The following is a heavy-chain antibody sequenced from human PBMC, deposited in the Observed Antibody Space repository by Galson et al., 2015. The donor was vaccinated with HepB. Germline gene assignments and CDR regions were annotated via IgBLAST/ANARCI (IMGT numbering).Heavy chain of an antibody. D-gene: IGHD3-16*01. J-gene: IGHJ4*02. V-gene: IGHV1-69*06. CDR2: IIPIFGTA. Sequence: SVKVSCKASGGTFSSYAISWVRQAPGQGLEWMGGIIPIFGTANYAQKFQGRVTITADKSTSTAYMELSSLRSEDTAVYYCARANDYVWGSYVYFDYWGQGTLVTVSS. CDR3: ARANDYVWGSYVYFDY. CDR1: GGTFSSYA.